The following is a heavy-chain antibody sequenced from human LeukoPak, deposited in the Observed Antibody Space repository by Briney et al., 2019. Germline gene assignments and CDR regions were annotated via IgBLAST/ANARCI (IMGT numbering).Heavy chain of an antibody. V-gene: IGHV4-59*01. Sequence: SETLSLTCTVSGGSISSYYWSWIRQPPGKGLEWIGYIYYSGSTNYNPSLKSRVTISVDTSKDQFSLKLSSVTAADTAVYYCARWTWGNFDYWGQGTLVAVSS. D-gene: IGHD3-16*01. J-gene: IGHJ4*02. CDR2: IYYSGST. CDR1: GGSISSYY. CDR3: ARWTWGNFDY.